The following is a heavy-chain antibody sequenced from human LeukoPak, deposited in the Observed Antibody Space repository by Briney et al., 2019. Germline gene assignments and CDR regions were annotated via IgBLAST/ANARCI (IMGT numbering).Heavy chain of an antibody. J-gene: IGHJ3*02. CDR3: AKMLAYCGGDCYPLLGAFDI. Sequence: QTGGSLRLSCAASGFTFDDYAMHWVRQAPGKGLEWVSGISWNSGSIGYADSVKGRFTISRDNAKNSLYLRMNSLRAEDTALYYCAKMLAYCGGDCYPLLGAFDIWAKGQWSPSLQ. D-gene: IGHD2-21*02. V-gene: IGHV3-9*01. CDR1: GFTFDDYA. CDR2: ISWNSGSI.